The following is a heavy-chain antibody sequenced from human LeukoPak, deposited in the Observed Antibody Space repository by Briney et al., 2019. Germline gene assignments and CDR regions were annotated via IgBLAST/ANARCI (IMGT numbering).Heavy chain of an antibody. V-gene: IGHV1-2*02. CDR1: GYTFTGYY. CDR2: INPNSGGT. D-gene: IGHD4-17*01. J-gene: IGHJ4*02. CDR3: ARDGDYGDESFDY. Sequence: ASVKVSCKASGYTFTGYYMHWVRQAPGQGLEWMGWINPNSGGTNYAQKFQGRVTMTRDTSISTAYMELSRLRSGDTAVYYCARDGDYGDESFDYWGQGTLVTVSS.